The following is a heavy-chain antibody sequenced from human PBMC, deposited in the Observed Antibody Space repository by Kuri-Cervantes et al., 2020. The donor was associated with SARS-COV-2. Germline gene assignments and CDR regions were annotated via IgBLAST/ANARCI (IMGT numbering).Heavy chain of an antibody. CDR3: AREGAGTLYTSRYYGMDV. V-gene: IGHV1-69*06. J-gene: IGHJ6*02. CDR2: IIPIFGTA. D-gene: IGHD3-10*01. CDR1: GGTFSSYA. Sequence: SVKVSCKASGGTFSSYAISWVRQAPGQGLEWMGGIIPIFGTANYAQKFQCRVTITADKSTSTAYMELSSLRSEDTAVYYCAREGAGTLYTSRYYGMDVWGQGTTVTVSS.